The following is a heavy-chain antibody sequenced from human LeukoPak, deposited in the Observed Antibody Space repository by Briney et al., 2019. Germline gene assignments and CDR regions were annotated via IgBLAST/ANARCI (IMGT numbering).Heavy chain of an antibody. D-gene: IGHD2-15*01. CDR1: GFTFSNSA. V-gene: IGHV3-23*01. CDR3: ARSWGYCSGGGCPDLFDY. CDR2: LSGSGITT. Sequence: PGGSLRLSCAASGFTFSNSAMSWVRQAPGKGLEWVSTLSGSGITTYYADSVKGRFTISRDNAKNSLYLQMNSLRAEDTAVYYCARSWGYCSGGGCPDLFDYWGQGTLVTVSS. J-gene: IGHJ4*02.